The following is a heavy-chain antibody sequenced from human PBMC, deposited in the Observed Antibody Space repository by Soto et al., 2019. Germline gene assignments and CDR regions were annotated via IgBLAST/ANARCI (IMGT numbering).Heavy chain of an antibody. Sequence: SETLSLTCTVSGGSISSYYWSWIRQPPGKGLEWIGYIYYSGSTNYNPSLKSRVTISVDTSKNQFSLKLSSVTAADTAVYYCAREDDTGGYFDYWGQGPLVTVSS. CDR2: IYYSGST. J-gene: IGHJ4*02. CDR1: GGSISSYY. CDR3: AREDDTGGYFDY. V-gene: IGHV4-59*01. D-gene: IGHD2-8*02.